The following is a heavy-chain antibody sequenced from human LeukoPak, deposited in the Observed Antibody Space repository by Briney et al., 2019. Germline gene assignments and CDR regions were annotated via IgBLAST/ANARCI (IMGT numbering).Heavy chain of an antibody. CDR3: ARQYSDILTGYHRGELYWYFDL. CDR1: GGSIISSSYY. V-gene: IGHV4-39*01. J-gene: IGHJ2*01. D-gene: IGHD3-9*01. CDR2: IYYSGNT. Sequence: SSETLSLTCTVSGGSIISSSYYWGWIRQPPGKGLEWIGSIYYSGNTDYNPSPKSRVTISVETSKNQFSLKLSSVTAADTAVYYCARQYSDILTGYHRGELYWYFDLWGRGTLVTVSS.